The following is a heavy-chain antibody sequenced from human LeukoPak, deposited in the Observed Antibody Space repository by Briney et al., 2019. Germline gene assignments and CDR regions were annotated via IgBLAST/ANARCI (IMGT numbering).Heavy chain of an antibody. Sequence: GESLKISCKASGYSFSAYWIAWVRQMPGKGLEWMGIIYPRDSDTRYSPSLQGQVTISADKSISTAYLQWTSLKASDTAMYFCATFHSHSRSPSDAFDIWGQGTMVTVSS. CDR1: GYSFSAYW. CDR2: IYPRDSDT. D-gene: IGHD6-13*01. CDR3: ATFHSHSRSPSDAFDI. V-gene: IGHV5-51*01. J-gene: IGHJ3*02.